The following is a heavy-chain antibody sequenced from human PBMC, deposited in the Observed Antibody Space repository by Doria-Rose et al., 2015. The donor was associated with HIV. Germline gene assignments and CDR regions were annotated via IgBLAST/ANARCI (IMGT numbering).Heavy chain of an antibody. CDR1: GFSFESYA. V-gene: IGHV3-9*01. CDR2: ISWDSGAI. CDR3: AKAPIIGPKYYFYMDV. D-gene: IGHD3-3*01. J-gene: IGHJ6*03. Sequence: VQLQESGGGLVQPGRSLRLSCVGSGFSFESYAMHWVRLAPGKGLEWVAGISWDSGAIVNADSVEGRFTISRDNAKKSVYLEMRSLRPEDTAFYYCAKAPIIGPKYYFYMDVWGKGTSVTVSS.